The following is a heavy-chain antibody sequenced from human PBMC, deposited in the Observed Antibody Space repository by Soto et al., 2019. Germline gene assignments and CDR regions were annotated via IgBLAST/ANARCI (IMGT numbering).Heavy chain of an antibody. D-gene: IGHD2-15*01. Sequence: QVQLQESGPGLVKPSQTLSPTCTVSGGSISSGDYYWSWIRQPPGKGLEWIGYTYYSGGTSYNPSLKSRVTISADTSKNQFSLKVSSVTAADTAVYYCASKYCGGGSCSSDYWGQGTLVTVSS. CDR2: TYYSGGT. CDR3: ASKYCGGGSCSSDY. V-gene: IGHV4-30-4*01. J-gene: IGHJ4*02. CDR1: GGSISSGDYY.